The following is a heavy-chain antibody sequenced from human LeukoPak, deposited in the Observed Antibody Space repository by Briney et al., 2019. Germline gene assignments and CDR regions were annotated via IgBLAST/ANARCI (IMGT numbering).Heavy chain of an antibody. CDR2: ISWDSGSI. J-gene: IGHJ4*02. V-gene: IGHV3-9*01. D-gene: IGHD2-2*01. CDR3: AKDAYCSSTSCYFDY. Sequence: GGSLRLSCAASGFTFDDYAMHWVRQAPGKGLEWVSGISWDSGSIGYADSVKGRFTISRDNAKNSLYLQMNSLRAEDTALYYCAKDAYCSSTSCYFDYWGQGTLVTVSS. CDR1: GFTFDDYA.